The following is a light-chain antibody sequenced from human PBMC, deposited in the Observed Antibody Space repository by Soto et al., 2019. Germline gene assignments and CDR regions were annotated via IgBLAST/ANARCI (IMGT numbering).Light chain of an antibody. CDR3: QQFNTYPPYT. J-gene: IGKJ2*01. CDR1: QGISSA. Sequence: AIQLTQSPSSLSASVGDRVTITCRASQGISSALAWYQQKPGKAPKLLIYGASSLESGVPSRFSGSGSGTDFTLTISSLQPEDFVTYYCQQFNTYPPYTFGQGTKLEIK. CDR2: GAS. V-gene: IGKV1-13*02.